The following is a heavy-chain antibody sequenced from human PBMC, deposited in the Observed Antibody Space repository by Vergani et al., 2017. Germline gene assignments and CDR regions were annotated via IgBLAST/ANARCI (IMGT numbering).Heavy chain of an antibody. CDR1: GGSISSSSYY. D-gene: IGHD6-13*01. V-gene: IGHV4-39*01. CDR3: AITNSSSWYGDNWFDP. CDR2: IYYSGST. Sequence: QLQLQESGPGLVKPSETLSLTCTVSGGSISSSSYYWGWIRQPPGKGLEWIGSIYYSGSTYYNPSLKSRVTISVDTSKNQFSLKLSSVTAADTAVYYCAITNSSSWYGDNWFDPWGQGTLVTVSS. J-gene: IGHJ5*02.